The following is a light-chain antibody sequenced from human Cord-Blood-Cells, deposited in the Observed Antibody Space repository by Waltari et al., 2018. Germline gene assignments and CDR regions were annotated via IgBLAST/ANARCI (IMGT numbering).Light chain of an antibody. V-gene: IGLV2-14*01. CDR2: DVS. CDR3: SSYTSSSTLV. Sequence: QSALTQPASVSGSPGQSIPLSRTATSRHAGGYNYVSWYQQHPGNAPKLMSYDVSKRPSGVSNRFSGSKSGNTASLTISGLQAEDEADYYCSSYTSSSTLVFGGGTKLTVL. CDR1: SRHAGGYNY. J-gene: IGLJ2*01.